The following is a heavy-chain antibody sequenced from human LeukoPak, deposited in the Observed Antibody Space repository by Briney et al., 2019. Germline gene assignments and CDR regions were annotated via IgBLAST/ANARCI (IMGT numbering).Heavy chain of an antibody. D-gene: IGHD5-12*01. J-gene: IGHJ4*02. CDR2: INERGSST. Sequence: GGSLRLSCAASGFTFGNSWLHWVRQAPGKGLVWVSRINERGSSTSYADSVKGRFTISRDNAKNTLYLQMNNLRADDTAVYYCAGGRLVATSKAVAIDYWGQGTLVTVSS. CDR3: AGGRLVATSKAVAIDY. CDR1: GFTFGNSW. V-gene: IGHV3-74*01.